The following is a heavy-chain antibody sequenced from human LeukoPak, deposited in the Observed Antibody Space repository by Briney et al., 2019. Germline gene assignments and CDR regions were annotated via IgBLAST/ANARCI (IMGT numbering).Heavy chain of an antibody. D-gene: IGHD1-26*01. Sequence: PGGSLRLSCAASGFTFSSYGMHWVRQAPGKGLEWVAFIRHDGSNKYYADSVKGRFTISRDNSKNTLYLQMNSLRAEDTAVYYCAKDRVGATRGGAYYFDYWGQGTLVTVSS. CDR3: AKDRVGATRGGAYYFDY. CDR2: IRHDGSNK. CDR1: GFTFSSYG. J-gene: IGHJ4*02. V-gene: IGHV3-30*02.